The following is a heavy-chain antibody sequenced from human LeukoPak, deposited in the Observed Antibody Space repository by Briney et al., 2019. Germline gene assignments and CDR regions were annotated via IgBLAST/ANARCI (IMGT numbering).Heavy chain of an antibody. D-gene: IGHD2-15*01. Sequence: PSETLSLTCAVYGGSFSGYYWSWIRQPPGKGLEWIGEINHSGSTNYNPSLKSRVTISVDTSKNQFSLKLSSVTAADTAVYYCARGAGRREVVVADEAEGFDYWGQGTLVTVSS. CDR2: INHSGST. CDR3: ARGAGRREVVVADEAEGFDY. CDR1: GGSFSGYY. J-gene: IGHJ4*02. V-gene: IGHV4-34*01.